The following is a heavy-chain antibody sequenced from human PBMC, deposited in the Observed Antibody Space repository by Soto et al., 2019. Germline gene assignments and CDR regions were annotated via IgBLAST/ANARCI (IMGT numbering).Heavy chain of an antibody. J-gene: IGHJ4*02. V-gene: IGHV1-18*01. D-gene: IGHD3-3*01. CDR3: ARGSYYDFWSGYPDIDY. CDR1: GYTFTSYG. CDR2: ISAYNGNT. Sequence: GASVKVSCKASGYTFTSYGISWVRQAPGQGLEWMGWISAYNGNTNYAQKLQGRVTMTTDTSTSTAYMELRSLRSDDTAVYYCARGSYYDFWSGYPDIDYWGQGTLVTVSS.